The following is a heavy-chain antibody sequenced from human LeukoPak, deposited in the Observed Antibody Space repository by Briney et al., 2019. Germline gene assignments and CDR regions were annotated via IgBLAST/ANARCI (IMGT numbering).Heavy chain of an antibody. CDR1: GFTFSNYG. Sequence: GGSLRLSCAASGFTFSNYGMHWVRQAPGKGLEWVTFIRYDGSNKYYADSVKGRFTISRDNSKNTLYLQMNSLSAEDTAVYYCARARRSGGITMIRGVKDRGWFDPWGQGTLVTVSS. CDR3: ARARRSGGITMIRGVKDRGWFDP. J-gene: IGHJ5*02. D-gene: IGHD3-10*01. CDR2: IRYDGSNK. V-gene: IGHV3-30*02.